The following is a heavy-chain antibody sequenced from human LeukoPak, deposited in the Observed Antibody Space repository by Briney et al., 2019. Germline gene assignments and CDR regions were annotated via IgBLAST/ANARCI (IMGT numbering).Heavy chain of an antibody. V-gene: IGHV1-2*02. CDR2: INPNSGGT. D-gene: IGHD4-17*01. J-gene: IGHJ4*02. CDR3: AVTTVTTDDY. CDR1: VYTFTDYY. Sequence: ASVKVSCKASVYTFTDYYMHWVRQAPGQGLEWMGWINPNSGGTNYAQKFQGRVTMTRDTSISTAYMELSRLRSDDTAVYFCAVTTVTTDDYWGQGTLVTVSS.